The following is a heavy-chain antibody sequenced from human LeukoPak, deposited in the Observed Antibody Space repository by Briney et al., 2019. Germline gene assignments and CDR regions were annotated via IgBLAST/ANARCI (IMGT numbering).Heavy chain of an antibody. Sequence: GGSLRLSCAASGFTFSSYGMHWVRQAPGKGLEWVAFIRYDGSNKYYADSVKGRFTISRDNSKNTLFLQMNSLRAEDTAVYYCARGIAAAGTQQYYFDYWGQGTLVTVSS. V-gene: IGHV3-30*02. CDR1: GFTFSSYG. D-gene: IGHD6-13*01. J-gene: IGHJ4*02. CDR2: IRYDGSNK. CDR3: ARGIAAAGTQQYYFDY.